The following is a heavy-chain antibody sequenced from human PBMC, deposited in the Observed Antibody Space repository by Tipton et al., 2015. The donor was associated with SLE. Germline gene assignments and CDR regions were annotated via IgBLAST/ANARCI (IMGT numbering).Heavy chain of an antibody. CDR2: IHSGGST. CDR3: AKEGGSESHDGFDI. V-gene: IGHV4-4*08. CDR1: GGSMSGYY. D-gene: IGHD3-10*01. J-gene: IGHJ3*02. Sequence: TLSLTCAVSGGSMSGYYLSWIRQSPWKGLEWIGYIHSGGSTNYNPSFNSRVTISSDTSRNQFSLTLTSVTVADTAAYYCAKEGGSESHDGFDIWGQGTMVTVSS.